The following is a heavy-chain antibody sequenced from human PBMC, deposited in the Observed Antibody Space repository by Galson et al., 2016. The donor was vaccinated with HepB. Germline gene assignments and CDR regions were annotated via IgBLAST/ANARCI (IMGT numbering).Heavy chain of an antibody. Sequence: SLRLSCAASGFSFRDYYMDWVRQAPGKGLEWVGRIKHKAHRYATNYDVSVKGRFTVSRDDSRDSVYLQLDSLKTDDTAVYYCVRDNWGLDYWGQGTLVTVSS. CDR1: GFSFRDYY. J-gene: IGHJ4*02. CDR2: IKHKAHRYAT. D-gene: IGHD7-27*01. V-gene: IGHV3-72*01. CDR3: VRDNWGLDY.